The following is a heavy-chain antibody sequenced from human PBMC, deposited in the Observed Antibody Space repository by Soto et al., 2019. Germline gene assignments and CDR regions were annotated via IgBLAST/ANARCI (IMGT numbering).Heavy chain of an antibody. Sequence: PSETLSLSCAISGFSVSSNYLSWVRQAAGKGLEWVSVHYSGGSTYYADSVQGRFTISRDKSNNTLYLQMRRVRAEDTAVYFCARHRHPRGTVGATSPLDPWGQGTQVTVSS. CDR2: HYSGGST. D-gene: IGHD1-26*01. CDR3: ARHRHPRGTVGATSPLDP. J-gene: IGHJ5*02. CDR1: GFSVSSNY. V-gene: IGHV3-53*01.